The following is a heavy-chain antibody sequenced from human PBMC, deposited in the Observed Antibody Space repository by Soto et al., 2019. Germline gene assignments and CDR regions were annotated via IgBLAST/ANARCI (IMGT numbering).Heavy chain of an antibody. J-gene: IGHJ4*02. CDR1: GFTFSSYA. V-gene: IGHV3-23*01. CDR3: AKGLVRASGITMIGIDY. D-gene: IGHD3-22*01. Sequence: PGGSLRLSCAASGFTFSSYAMSWVRQAPGKGLEWVSAISGSGGSTYYADSVKGRFTISRDNSKSTLYLQMNSLRAEDTAVYYCAKGLVRASGITMIGIDYWGQGTLVTVYS. CDR2: ISGSGGST.